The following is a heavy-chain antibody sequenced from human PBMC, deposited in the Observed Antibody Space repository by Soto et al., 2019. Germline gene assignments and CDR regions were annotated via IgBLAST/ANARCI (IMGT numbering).Heavy chain of an antibody. V-gene: IGHV1-69*01. CDR3: ASGASRWYPYFFDS. CDR2: IIAYYNTL. CDR1: EGTFNSYA. D-gene: IGHD6-13*01. Sequence: QAQVVQSGAEVRKPGSSVKLSCKASEGTFNSYAIAWVRQAPGQGLEWMGGIIAYYNTLHYAQKFQDRVTITADDSTTTVYMELSSLRSDDTAVYFCASGASRWYPYFFDSWAQGTLVTVSS. J-gene: IGHJ4*02.